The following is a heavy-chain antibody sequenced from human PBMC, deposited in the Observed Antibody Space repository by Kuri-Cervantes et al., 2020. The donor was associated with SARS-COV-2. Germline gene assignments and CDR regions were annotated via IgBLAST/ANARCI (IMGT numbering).Heavy chain of an antibody. CDR2: ISGSGGST. D-gene: IGHD1-26*01. CDR1: GFTFSSYA. V-gene: IGHV3-23*01. CDR3: AKDGVGATMYYFDY. J-gene: IGHJ4*02. Sequence: GESLKIPCAASGFTFSSYAMSWVRQAPGKGLEWVSAISGSGGSTYYADSVKGQFTISRDNSKNTLYLQMNSLRAEDTAVYYCAKDGVGATMYYFDYWGQGTLVTVSS.